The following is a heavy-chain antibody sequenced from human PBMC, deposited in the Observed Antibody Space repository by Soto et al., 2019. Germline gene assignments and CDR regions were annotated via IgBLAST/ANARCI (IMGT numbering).Heavy chain of an antibody. D-gene: IGHD6-6*01. CDR2: INAGTGNT. V-gene: IGHV1-3*01. Sequence: ASVKVSCKASGYTFTSYAMHWVRQAPGERLEWMGWINAGTGNTKYSQKFLGRVTIIRDTSASTAYMELSSLRSEDTAVYYCASYLDASIAADVRGFDYWGQGTLVTVSS. CDR3: ASYLDASIAADVRGFDY. CDR1: GYTFTSYA. J-gene: IGHJ4*02.